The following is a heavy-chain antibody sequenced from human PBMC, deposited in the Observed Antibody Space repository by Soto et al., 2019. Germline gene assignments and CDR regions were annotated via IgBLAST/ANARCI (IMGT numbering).Heavy chain of an antibody. D-gene: IGHD6-19*01. J-gene: IGHJ4*02. CDR3: ARLGSSGWYQGSYFDY. Sequence: QLQLQESGPGLVRPSETLSLICTVSGGSITRNDHYWGWIRQSPGKGLEWIGDIKSSGSTNYYLSLKSRVSMSVETSKNQFSLKMNSVTAADTAVYYCARLGSSGWYQGSYFDYWGQGTLVTVSS. CDR1: GGSITRNDHY. CDR2: IKSSGST. V-gene: IGHV4-39*01.